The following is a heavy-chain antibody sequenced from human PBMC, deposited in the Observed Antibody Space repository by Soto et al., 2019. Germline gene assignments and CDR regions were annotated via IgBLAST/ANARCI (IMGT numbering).Heavy chain of an antibody. Sequence: SVKVSCKASGGTFSRYSITWVRQAPGHGLEWIGRIIPIFGIASYAQKFQGRVTITADESTSTAYMELSSLRSDDTAVYYFARKNRNRKTGLEPAAIDEMDVWAKGPRSPSP. CDR1: GGTFSRYS. V-gene: IGHV1-69*02. J-gene: IGHJ6*02. D-gene: IGHD2-2*01. CDR3: ARKNRNRKTGLEPAAIDEMDV. CDR2: IIPIFGIA.